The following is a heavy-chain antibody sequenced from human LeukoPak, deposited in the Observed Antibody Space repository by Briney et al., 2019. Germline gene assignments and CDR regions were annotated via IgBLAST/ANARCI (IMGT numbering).Heavy chain of an antibody. J-gene: IGHJ4*02. CDR1: GFTFSSYG. Sequence: PGGSLRLSCAASGFTFSSYGMHWVRQAPGKGLEWVSSISSSSSYIYYADSVKGRFTISRDNAKNSLYLQMNSLRAEDTAVYYCARDLGGIAVAGIDYWGQGTLVTVSS. D-gene: IGHD6-19*01. CDR3: ARDLGGIAVAGIDY. CDR2: ISSSSSYI. V-gene: IGHV3-21*01.